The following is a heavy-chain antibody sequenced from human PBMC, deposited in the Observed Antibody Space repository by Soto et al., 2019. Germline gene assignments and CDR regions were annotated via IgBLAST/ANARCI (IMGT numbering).Heavy chain of an antibody. D-gene: IGHD3-22*01. J-gene: IGHJ4*02. CDR2: ISGSGGST. CDR1: GFTFSSYG. Sequence: EVQLLESGGDLVQPGGSLRLSCAASGFTFSSYGMSWVRQAPGKGLEWVSGISGSGGSTYYADSVKGRFTISRDNSKNTVYLQMDSLSAEDTAVYYCARGYSSFDQWGQGTLVTVSS. CDR3: ARGYSSFDQ. V-gene: IGHV3-23*01.